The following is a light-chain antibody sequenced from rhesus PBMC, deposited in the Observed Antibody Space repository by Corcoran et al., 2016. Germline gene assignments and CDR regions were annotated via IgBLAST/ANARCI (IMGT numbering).Light chain of an antibody. CDR1: ENVNNY. CDR3: QHRYGTPYS. CDR2: KAA. V-gene: IGKV1-74*01. J-gene: IGKJ2*01. Sequence: DIQMTQSPSSLSASVGDRVTITCRASENVNNYSTWYQQKPGKAPKVLIYKAATLQSGVPSRFSGSGSGTDHTFNISSLQPEDVATYYVQHRYGTPYSFGQGTKVEIK.